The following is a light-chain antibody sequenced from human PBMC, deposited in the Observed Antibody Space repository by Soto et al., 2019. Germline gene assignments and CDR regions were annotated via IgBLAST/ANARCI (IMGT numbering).Light chain of an antibody. J-gene: IGKJ4*01. Sequence: EIVLTQSPGTLSLSPAERATLSCRAIQSVSSSHLTWYQQKPGQAPRLLIYGASTRATGIPARFSGSGSGTEFTLTISSLQSEDFAVYYCQEYNNWHPVTFGGGTKVDIK. CDR3: QEYNNWHPVT. CDR2: GAS. V-gene: IGKV3-15*01. CDR1: QSVSSSH.